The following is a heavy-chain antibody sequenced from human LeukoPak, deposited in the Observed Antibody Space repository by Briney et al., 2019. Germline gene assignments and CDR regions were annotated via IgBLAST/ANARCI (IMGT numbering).Heavy chain of an antibody. CDR3: AGYHAYGVTTPPLGY. J-gene: IGHJ4*02. D-gene: IGHD4-17*01. V-gene: IGHV4-38-2*02. CDR2: IYHSGST. CDR1: AYSISSGYY. Sequence: SETLSLTCTVSAYSISSGYYWGWIRRPPGKGLEWIGSIYHSGSTYYNPSLKSRVTISLDSSRNQFSLKLSSVTAADTAVYFCAGYHAYGVTTPPLGYWGQGTLVTLSS.